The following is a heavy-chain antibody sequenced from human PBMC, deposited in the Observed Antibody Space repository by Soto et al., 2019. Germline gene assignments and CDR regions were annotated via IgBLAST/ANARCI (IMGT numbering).Heavy chain of an antibody. CDR1: GFIFSVYG. CDR2: ISGSGDST. V-gene: IGHV3-23*01. CDR3: AKALYGGFTY. J-gene: IGHJ4*02. Sequence: EVRLLESGGGLVQPGGSLRLSCAASGFIFSVYGMSWVRQAPGKGLEWVSGISGSGDSTHYADSVKGRFTVSRDNSKSMLYLQTNSLRAEDTAIYYCAKALYGGFTYWGQGTLVTVSS. D-gene: IGHD3-10*01.